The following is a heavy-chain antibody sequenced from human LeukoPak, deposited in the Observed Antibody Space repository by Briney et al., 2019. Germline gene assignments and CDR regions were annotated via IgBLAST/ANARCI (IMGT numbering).Heavy chain of an antibody. CDR2: IKEDGSEK. J-gene: IGHJ4*02. CDR3: GRFRWYYFDTSGYYVFDY. Sequence: GGSLRLSCAASGFTFSSYWMSWVRQAPGKGLEWVANIKEDGSEKNYVDSVKGRFTISRDNAKNSLYLQMNSLRAEDTAVYYCGRFRWYYFDTSGYYVFDYWGQGTLVTVSS. V-gene: IGHV3-7*01. D-gene: IGHD3-22*01. CDR1: GFTFSSYW.